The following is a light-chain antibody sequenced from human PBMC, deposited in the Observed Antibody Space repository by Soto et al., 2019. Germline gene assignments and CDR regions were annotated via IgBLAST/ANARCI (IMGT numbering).Light chain of an antibody. V-gene: IGKV3-11*01. CDR2: GAS. J-gene: IGKJ5*01. CDR3: QQRSNWPAN. Sequence: EIVLTQSPATLSLSPGERATLSCRASQTITTYLAWYQQKPGQPPRLLIYGASNRATGIPARFSGSGSGTDFTLTINTLEPEDFAVYDCQQRSNWPANFGQGTRLEIK. CDR1: QTITTY.